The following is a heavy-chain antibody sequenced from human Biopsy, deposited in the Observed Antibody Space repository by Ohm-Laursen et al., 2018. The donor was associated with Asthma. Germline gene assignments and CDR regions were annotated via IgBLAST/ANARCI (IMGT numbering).Heavy chain of an antibody. CDR3: ARGQKSAGDRWFDP. CDR1: GYTFIGRH. D-gene: IGHD6-13*01. Sequence: ASVKVSCKASGYTFIGRHIHWMRQAPGQGLEWMGRINPNSGGTNYAQKFQGRVTMTRDTSISTAYMEVSRLRSDDTAVYYCARGQKSAGDRWFDPWGQETLVTVSS. J-gene: IGHJ5*02. CDR2: INPNSGGT. V-gene: IGHV1-2*06.